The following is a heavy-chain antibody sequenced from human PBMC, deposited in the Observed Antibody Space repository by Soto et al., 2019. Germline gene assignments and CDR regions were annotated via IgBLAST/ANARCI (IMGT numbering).Heavy chain of an antibody. D-gene: IGHD1-26*01. V-gene: IGHV1-69*12. Sequence: QVQLVQSGAEVKKPGSSVKVSCKGSGGTFSSYAISWVRQAPGQGLEWTGGIIPIFGTANSAQKFQGRVTITADESTSTAYMELSSLRSEDTAVYYCARGRYSGSYLYNWFDPWGQGTLVTVSS. CDR2: IIPIFGTA. CDR3: ARGRYSGSYLYNWFDP. J-gene: IGHJ5*02. CDR1: GGTFSSYA.